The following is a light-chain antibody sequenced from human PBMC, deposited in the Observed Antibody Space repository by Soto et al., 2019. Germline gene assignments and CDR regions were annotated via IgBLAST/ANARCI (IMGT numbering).Light chain of an antibody. CDR2: GAS. J-gene: IGKJ1*01. Sequence: EIVLTQSPGTLSLSPGERATLSCRASPSVNSHYLAWYQQKPGQAPRLLFSGASSRATGIPDRFSGSGSGADFTLTITRLEAEDSAVYFCQHYGGSPLTFGQGTTVEMK. CDR1: PSVNSHY. CDR3: QHYGGSPLT. V-gene: IGKV3-20*01.